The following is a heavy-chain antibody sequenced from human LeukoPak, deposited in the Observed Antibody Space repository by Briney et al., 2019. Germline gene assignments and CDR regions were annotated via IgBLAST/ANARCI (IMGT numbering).Heavy chain of an antibody. J-gene: IGHJ4*02. CDR3: ARRHVQYTSSSDPYYFDY. D-gene: IGHD6-6*01. CDR1: GGSISSYY. Sequence: SETLSLTCTVSGGSISSYYWTWIRQLPGKGLEWIGYLDYSGSTNYNPSLKSRVTISVDTSKNQFSLKLSSVTAADTAVYYCARRHVQYTSSSDPYYFDYWGQGTLVTVSS. CDR2: LDYSGST. V-gene: IGHV4-59*01.